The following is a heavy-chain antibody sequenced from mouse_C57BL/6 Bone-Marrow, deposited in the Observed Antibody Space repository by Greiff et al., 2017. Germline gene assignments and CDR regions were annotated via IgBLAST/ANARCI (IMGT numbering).Heavy chain of an antibody. CDR2: IYPGSGST. CDR3: ARGRTGTDGY. Sequence: QFQLQQPGAELVKPGASVTMSCKASGYTFTSYWITWVKQRPGQGLEWIGDIYPGSGSTNYNEKFKSKATLTVDTSSSTAYMQLSSLTSEDSAVYYCARGRTGTDGYWGQGTTLTVSS. CDR1: GYTFTSYW. J-gene: IGHJ2*01. V-gene: IGHV1-55*01. D-gene: IGHD4-1*01.